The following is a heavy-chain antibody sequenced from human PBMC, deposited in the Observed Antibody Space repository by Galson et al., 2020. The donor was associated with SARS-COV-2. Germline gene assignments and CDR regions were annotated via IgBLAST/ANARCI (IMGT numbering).Heavy chain of an antibody. D-gene: IGHD3-10*01. CDR1: GFSLSTSGAG. CDR2: IYWDDAK. CDR3: AHRRCRPYGSGENFDY. Sequence: SGPTLVKPTQTLTLTCAFSGFSLSTSGAGVGWIRQPPGKPLEWLALIYWDDAKRYSPSLRSRLTITKDTSKNQVVLTMTNMAPVDTATYYCAHRRCRPYGSGENFDYLCQGTLFTVSS. J-gene: IGHJ4*02. V-gene: IGHV2-5*02.